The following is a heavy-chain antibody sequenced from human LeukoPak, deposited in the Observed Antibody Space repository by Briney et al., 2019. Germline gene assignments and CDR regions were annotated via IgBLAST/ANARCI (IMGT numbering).Heavy chain of an antibody. V-gene: IGHV4-59*12. CDR2: IYYSGST. J-gene: IGHJ4*02. Sequence: SETLSLTCTVSGGSISSYYWSWIRQPPGKGLEWIGYIYYSGSTNYNPSLKSRVSISVDTSKNQLSLTLTSVTAADTAIYYCSRESGAFCPFGYWGQGTLVIV. CDR1: GGSISSYY. CDR3: SRESGAFCPFGY. D-gene: IGHD1-26*01.